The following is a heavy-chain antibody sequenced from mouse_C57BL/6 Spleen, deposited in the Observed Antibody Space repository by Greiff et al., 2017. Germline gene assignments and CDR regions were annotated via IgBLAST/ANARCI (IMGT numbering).Heavy chain of an antibody. V-gene: IGHV3-6*01. J-gene: IGHJ3*01. CDR1: GYSITSGYY. CDR2: ISYDGSN. CDR3: ARGDYYGSIRAD. D-gene: IGHD1-1*01. Sequence: EVKLMESGPGLVKPSQSLSLTCSVTGYSITSGYYWNWIRQFPGNKLEWMGYISYDGSNNYNPYLKNRISITRDTSKNQFFLKLNSVTTEDTATYYCARGDYYGSIRADWGQGTLVTVSA.